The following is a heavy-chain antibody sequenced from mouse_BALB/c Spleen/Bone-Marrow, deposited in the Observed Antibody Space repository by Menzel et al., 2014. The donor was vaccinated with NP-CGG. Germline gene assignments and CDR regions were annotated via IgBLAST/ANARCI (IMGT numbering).Heavy chain of an antibody. V-gene: IGHV14-3*02. CDR1: GFNIKDTY. CDR3: AGGGTTATWYFDV. J-gene: IGHJ1*01. Sequence: VQLQQSGAELVKPGASVKLSCTASGFNIKDTYMHWVKQRPEQGLEWIGRIDPANGNTKYDPKFQGKATITADTSSNTAYLQLSSLTSKDTAVYYCAGGGTTATWYFDVWGAGTTVTVSS. CDR2: IDPANGNT. D-gene: IGHD1-2*01.